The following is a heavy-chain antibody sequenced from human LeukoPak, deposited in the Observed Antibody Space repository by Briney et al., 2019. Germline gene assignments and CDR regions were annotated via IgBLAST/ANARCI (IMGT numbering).Heavy chain of an antibody. D-gene: IGHD4-17*01. J-gene: IGHJ4*02. CDR2: INPSGGST. CDR3: GTWTTVASYFDY. Sequence: ASVKVSCKASGYTFTRHYMHWVRQAPGQGLEWMGIINPSGGSTIYAQKFQGRVTMTRDMSTSTVYMELSSLRAEDTAVYYCGTWTTVASYFDYWGQGTLVTVSS. CDR1: GYTFTRHY. V-gene: IGHV1-46*01.